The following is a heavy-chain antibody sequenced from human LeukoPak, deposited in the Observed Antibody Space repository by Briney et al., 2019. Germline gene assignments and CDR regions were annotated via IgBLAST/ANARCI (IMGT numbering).Heavy chain of an antibody. J-gene: IGHJ5*02. CDR1: GYSISSGYF. CDR2: IYNSGST. CDR3: ARAYSSSWYFNWSDP. Sequence: SETLSLTCTVSGYSISSGYFWGWIRQPPGKGLEWIGTIYNSGSTYYNASLESRVTISVDTSKNQFSLKLSSVTAADTAVYYCARAYSSSWYFNWSDPWGQGTLATVSS. V-gene: IGHV4-38-2*02. D-gene: IGHD6-13*01.